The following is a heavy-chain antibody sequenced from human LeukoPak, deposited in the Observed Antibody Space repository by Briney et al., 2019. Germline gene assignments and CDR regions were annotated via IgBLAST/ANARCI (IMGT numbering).Heavy chain of an antibody. V-gene: IGHV3-74*01. Sequence: GGSLRLSCAASGFTFSSYWMHWVRQAPGKGLVWFSRINSDGSSTSYADSVKGRFTISRDNAKNTLYLQMNSLRAEDTAVYYCARASAHSSSWYYFDYWGQGTLVTVSS. CDR2: INSDGSST. D-gene: IGHD6-13*01. CDR3: ARASAHSSSWYYFDY. CDR1: GFTFSSYW. J-gene: IGHJ4*02.